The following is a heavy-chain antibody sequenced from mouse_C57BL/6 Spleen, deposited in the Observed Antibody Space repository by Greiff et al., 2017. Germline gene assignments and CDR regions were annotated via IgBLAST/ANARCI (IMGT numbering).Heavy chain of an antibody. D-gene: IGHD2-4*01. J-gene: IGHJ3*01. CDR3: ASPYDYDGGFAY. Sequence: QVHVKQSGPGLVQPSQSLSITCTVSGFSLTSYGVHWVRQSPGKGLEWLGVIWSGGSTDYNAAFISRLSISKDNSKSQVFFKMNSLQADDTAIYYCASPYDYDGGFAYWGQGTLVTVSA. CDR2: IWSGGST. CDR1: GFSLTSYG. V-gene: IGHV2-2*01.